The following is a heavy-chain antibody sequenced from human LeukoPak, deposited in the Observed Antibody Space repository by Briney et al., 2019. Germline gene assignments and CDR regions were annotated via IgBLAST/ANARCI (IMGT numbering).Heavy chain of an antibody. CDR2: IYHSGST. Sequence: SETLSLTCAVSGGSISSGDYSWSWIRQPPGKGLEWIGYIYHSGSTYYNPSLKSRVTTSVDRSKNQFSLKLTSVTAADTAVYFCAREAATGYFDYCGQGTLVTVSS. CDR1: GGSISSGDYS. J-gene: IGHJ4*02. V-gene: IGHV4-30-2*01. D-gene: IGHD2-15*01. CDR3: AREAATGYFDY.